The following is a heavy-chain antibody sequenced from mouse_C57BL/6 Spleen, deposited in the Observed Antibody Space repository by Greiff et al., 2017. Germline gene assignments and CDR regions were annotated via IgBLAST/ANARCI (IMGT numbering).Heavy chain of an antibody. V-gene: IGHV2-2*01. J-gene: IGHJ1*03. CDR2: IWSGGST. CDR3: ARDDDGYWYFEF. Sequence: QVQLKESGPGLVQPSQSLSITCTVSGFSLTSYGVHWVRQSPGQGLEWLGVIWSGGSTDYNAAFISSLSISKDNSKSQVFFKMNSLQADATAIYYCARDDDGYWYFEFWGTGTTVTFSS. CDR1: GFSLTSYG. D-gene: IGHD2-3*01.